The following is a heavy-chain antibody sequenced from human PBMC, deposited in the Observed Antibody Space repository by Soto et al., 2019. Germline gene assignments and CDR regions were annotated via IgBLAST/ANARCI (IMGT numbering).Heavy chain of an antibody. V-gene: IGHV3-64D*06. D-gene: IGHD3-10*01. CDR2: ITHHSDYT. CDR3: VKGVGVNSYYGMDV. J-gene: IGHJ6*02. Sequence: GGSLRLSCSASGFTFSDYAMHWVRQSEKGLEHVADITHHSDYTYHAESVKGRFTISRDNSRNTLYLQMSSLRDGDTAVYHYVKGVGVNSYYGMDVWGQGTTVTVSS. CDR1: GFTFSDYA.